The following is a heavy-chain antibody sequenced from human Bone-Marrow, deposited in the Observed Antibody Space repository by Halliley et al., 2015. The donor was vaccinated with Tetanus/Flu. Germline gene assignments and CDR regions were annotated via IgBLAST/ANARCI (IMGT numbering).Heavy chain of an antibody. Sequence: SGINSEGSSKNYADSVKGRFTIPRDNAKNTLYLQLNSLRAEDTAVYYCARARDTYSTGAVSVWGQGTTVTVSS. V-gene: IGHV3-74*01. J-gene: IGHJ6*02. D-gene: IGHD6-19*01. CDR3: ARARDTYSTGAVSV. CDR2: INSEGSSK.